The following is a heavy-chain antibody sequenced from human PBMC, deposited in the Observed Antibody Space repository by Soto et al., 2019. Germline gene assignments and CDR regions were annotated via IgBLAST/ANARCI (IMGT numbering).Heavy chain of an antibody. J-gene: IGHJ6*02. CDR3: ARGGSLWFGELSAYYYGMDV. CDR1: GYTFTGYY. D-gene: IGHD3-10*01. CDR2: INPNSGGT. V-gene: IGHV1-2*04. Sequence: ASVKVSCKASGYTFTGYYMHLVRQAPGQGLEWMGWINPNSGGTNYAQKFQGWVTMTRDTSISTAYMELSRLRSDDTAVYYCARGGSLWFGELSAYYYGMDVWGQGTTVTVSS.